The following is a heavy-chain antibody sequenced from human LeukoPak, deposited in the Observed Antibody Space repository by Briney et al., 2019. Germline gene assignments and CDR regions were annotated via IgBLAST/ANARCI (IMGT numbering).Heavy chain of an antibody. J-gene: IGHJ6*03. CDR3: AKDSQKIADYYYMDV. D-gene: IGHD2-21*01. V-gene: IGHV3-30*02. CDR2: IRYDGSNK. Sequence: GGSLRLSCAASGFTFSSYGMHWVRQAPGKGLEWVAFIRYDGSNKFYADSVKGRFTISRDNSKNTLYLQMNSLRAEDTAVYYCAKDSQKIADYYYMDVWGKGTTVTVSS. CDR1: GFTFSSYG.